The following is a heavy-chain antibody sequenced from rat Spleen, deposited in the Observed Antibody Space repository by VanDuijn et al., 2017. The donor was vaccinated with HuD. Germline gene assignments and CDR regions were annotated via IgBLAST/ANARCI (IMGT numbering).Heavy chain of an antibody. V-gene: IGHV3-4*01. CDR1: GYTISSGFD. J-gene: IGHJ2*01. D-gene: IGHD3-1*01. CDR3: TRGPAPDY. Sequence: EIQLQESGPGLVKPSQSLSLTCSVAGYTISSGFDWSWIRKFPGNRMEWLGYISYSGRTNYNPSLKSRISITRDTSKNQFFLQLNSVTTEDTATYYCTRGPAPDYWGQGVMVTVSS. CDR2: ISYSGRT.